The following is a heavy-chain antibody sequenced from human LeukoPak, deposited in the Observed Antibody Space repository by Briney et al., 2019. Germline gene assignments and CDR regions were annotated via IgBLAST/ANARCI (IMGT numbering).Heavy chain of an antibody. CDR3: ARVRYRLAETYIDY. Sequence: GASVKVSCKASGYIFTGYYMHWVRQAPGQGLEWMGWINPNSGDTNYAQKLQGRVTMTRDTSISTAYMELSRLRSEHTAVYYCARVRYRLAETYIDYWGQGTLVTVSS. V-gene: IGHV1-2*02. CDR1: GYIFTGYY. J-gene: IGHJ4*02. D-gene: IGHD3-16*01. CDR2: INPNSGDT.